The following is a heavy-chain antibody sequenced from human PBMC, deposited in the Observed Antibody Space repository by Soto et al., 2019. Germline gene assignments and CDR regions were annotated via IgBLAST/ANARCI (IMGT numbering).Heavy chain of an antibody. CDR3: ARLGEDSVGSSWYRVSWYFDL. V-gene: IGHV4-39*01. CDR2: IYYSGST. J-gene: IGHJ2*01. Sequence: QLQLQESGPGLVKPSETLSLTCTVSGGSISSSSYYWGWIRQPPGKGLEWIGSIYYSGSTYYNPSLKSRVTISVDTSKNQFSLKLSSVTAADTAVYYCARLGEDSVGSSWYRVSWYFDLWGRGTLVTVSS. CDR1: GGSISSSSYY. D-gene: IGHD6-13*01.